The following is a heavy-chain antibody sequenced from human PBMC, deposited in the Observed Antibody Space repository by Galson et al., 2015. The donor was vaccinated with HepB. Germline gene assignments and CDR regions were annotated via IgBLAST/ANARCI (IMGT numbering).Heavy chain of an antibody. J-gene: IGHJ4*01. CDR1: GFTLSNFV. CDR3: GRDGGGWKLHPDY. D-gene: IGHD2-15*01. Sequence: SLRLSCATSGFTLSNFVMHWVRQAPGKGLEWVAVIWFDGSKKYYADSVKGRFTISRDDSKDTVYLQMNSLRPEDTAVYYCGRDGGGWKLHPDYWGHGTLVTVSS. CDR2: IWFDGSKK. V-gene: IGHV3-33*08.